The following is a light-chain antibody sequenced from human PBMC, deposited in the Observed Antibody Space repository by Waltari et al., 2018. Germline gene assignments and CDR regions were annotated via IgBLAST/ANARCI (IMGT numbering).Light chain of an antibody. V-gene: IGLV2-14*01. CDR3: SSQSSNNVVL. J-gene: IGLJ2*01. Sequence: QSALTQPAPVSGSPGQSVTIFCTGTSNDVGGSNFFSWYQKHPVQAPRVIISAVSDRPSRVSDRFSGSKSGNTASLTISGLQAEDEADYYCSSQSSNNVVLFGGGTKLTVL. CDR2: AVS. CDR1: SNDVGGSNF.